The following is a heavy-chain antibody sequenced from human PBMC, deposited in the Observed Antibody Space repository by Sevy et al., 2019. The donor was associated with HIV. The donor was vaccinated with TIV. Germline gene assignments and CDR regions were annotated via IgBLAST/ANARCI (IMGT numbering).Heavy chain of an antibody. Sequence: GGSLRLSCAISGFTVNDKYIIWVRQAPGKGLEWVSVIFSSGSTYYADSAKGRFTISRDNSKNTVDLQMNGVRAEDTAVYYCVSLFLSYRSGWFYFDYWGQGTLVTVSS. J-gene: IGHJ4*02. D-gene: IGHD6-19*01. CDR1: GFTVNDKY. V-gene: IGHV3-66*02. CDR3: VSLFLSYRSGWFYFDY. CDR2: IFSSGST.